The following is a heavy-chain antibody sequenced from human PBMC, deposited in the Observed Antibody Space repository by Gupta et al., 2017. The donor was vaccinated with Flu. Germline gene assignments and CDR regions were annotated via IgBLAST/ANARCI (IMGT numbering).Heavy chain of an antibody. Sequence: QVQLQQWGAGLLKPSETLSLTCAVSGGSFSGYYWSWIRQPPGKGLEWIGEINHSGITNYNPSLKSRVTMSVGTSKNQFSLNLSSVTAADTAVYYCARVQWSSSVLYYYYHMDVWSKGTTVTVSS. D-gene: IGHD6-6*01. CDR1: GGSFSGYY. V-gene: IGHV4-34*01. J-gene: IGHJ6*03. CDR3: ARVQWSSSVLYYYYHMDV. CDR2: INHSGIT.